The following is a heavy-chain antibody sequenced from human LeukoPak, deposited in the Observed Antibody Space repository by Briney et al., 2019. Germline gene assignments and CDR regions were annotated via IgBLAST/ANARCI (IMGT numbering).Heavy chain of an antibody. CDR3: TRASGAFDY. CDR1: GGSVSRYY. Sequence: SETLSLTCTVSGGSVSRYYWNWIRQPPGKGLEWIGYIYNSESTNYNPSPKSRVTISVGTSKNQFSLKVNSVTTADTAVYYCTRASGAFDYWGQGALVPVSS. V-gene: IGHV4-59*02. J-gene: IGHJ4*02. CDR2: IYNSEST.